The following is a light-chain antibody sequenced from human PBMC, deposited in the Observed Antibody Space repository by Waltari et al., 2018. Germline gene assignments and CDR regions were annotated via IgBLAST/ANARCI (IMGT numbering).Light chain of an antibody. V-gene: IGLV2-14*01. CDR2: EVS. Sequence: QSALTKPASVPGSPGQSTTISCPGTSSDVGVYTYAPWYQQYPGKAPKLMIYEVSNRPSGVSNRFSGSKSDNTASLTISGLQAEDEADYYCSSYISSSTWVFGGGTKLTVL. CDR3: SSYISSSTWV. CDR1: SSDVGVYTY. J-gene: IGLJ3*02.